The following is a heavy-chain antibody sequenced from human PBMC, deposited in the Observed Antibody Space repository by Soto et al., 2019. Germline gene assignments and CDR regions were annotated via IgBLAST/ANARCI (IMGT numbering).Heavy chain of an antibody. CDR3: ARGPYYNFRNGNYYYYYAMDV. CDR1: GGSFVGYF. CDR2: INHSGVA. J-gene: IGHJ6*02. D-gene: IGHD3-3*01. Sequence: KASETLSLTCAVYGGSFVGYFCSFIRHAPWKWREWIGEINHSGVANYNPSLKSRVTISVDTSKNQFSLKLTSMTAADTAIYYCARGPYYNFRNGNYYYYYAMDVWGQGTTVTVSS. V-gene: IGHV4-34*01.